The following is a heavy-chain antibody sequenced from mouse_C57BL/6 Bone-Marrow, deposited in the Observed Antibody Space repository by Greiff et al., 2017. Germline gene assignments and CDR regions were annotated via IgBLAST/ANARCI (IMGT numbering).Heavy chain of an antibody. CDR2: IDPSDSYT. CDR3: ARGVYYSGDVDY. CDR1: GYTFTSYW. V-gene: IGHV1-69*01. Sequence: QVQLQQPGAELVMPGASVKLSCKASGYTFTSYWMHWVKQRPGQGLEWIGEIDPSDSYTNYNQKFKGKSTLTVDKSSSTAYMQLSSLTSEDSAVYDCARGVYYSGDVDYWGQGTTLTVSS. J-gene: IGHJ2*01. D-gene: IGHD2-12*01.